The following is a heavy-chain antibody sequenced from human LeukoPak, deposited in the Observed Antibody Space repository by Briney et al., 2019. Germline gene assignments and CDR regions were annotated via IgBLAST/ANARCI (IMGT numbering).Heavy chain of an antibody. D-gene: IGHD6-13*01. Sequence: GESLKISCKGSGYSFTSYWIGWVRQMPGKGLEWMGIIYPGDSDTRYGPSFQGQVTISADKSISTAYLQWSSLKASDTAMYYCARQPVAADYYFDYWGQGTLVTVSS. J-gene: IGHJ4*02. CDR2: IYPGDSDT. CDR3: ARQPVAADYYFDY. CDR1: GYSFTSYW. V-gene: IGHV5-51*01.